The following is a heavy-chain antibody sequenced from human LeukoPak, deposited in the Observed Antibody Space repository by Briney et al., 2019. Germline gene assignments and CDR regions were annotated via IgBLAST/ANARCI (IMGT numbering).Heavy chain of an antibody. CDR2: INHSGST. Sequence: SETLSLTCAVYGGSFSGSYWSWIRQPPGKGLEWIGEINHSGSTDYNPSLKSRVAISVDTSKNQFSLKLSSVTAADTAVYYCARRKYYYGSGRGDAFDIWGQGTMVTVSS. CDR1: GGSFSGSY. CDR3: ARRKYYYGSGRGDAFDI. D-gene: IGHD3-10*01. V-gene: IGHV4-34*01. J-gene: IGHJ3*02.